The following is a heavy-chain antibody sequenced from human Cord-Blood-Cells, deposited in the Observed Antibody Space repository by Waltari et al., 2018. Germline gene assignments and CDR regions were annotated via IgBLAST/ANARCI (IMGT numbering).Heavy chain of an antibody. J-gene: IGHJ3*02. CDR3: ASWGGYDILTGYYAFDI. Sequence: QVQLVQSGAEVKKPGSSVKVSCKASGGTFSSYAISWVRQAPGQGIEWMGGIIPIFGTANYAQKFQGRVMITADESTSTAYMELSSLRSEDTAVYYCASWGGYDILTGYYAFDIWGQGTMVTVSS. CDR2: IIPIFGTA. CDR1: GGTFSSYA. D-gene: IGHD3-9*01. V-gene: IGHV1-69*01.